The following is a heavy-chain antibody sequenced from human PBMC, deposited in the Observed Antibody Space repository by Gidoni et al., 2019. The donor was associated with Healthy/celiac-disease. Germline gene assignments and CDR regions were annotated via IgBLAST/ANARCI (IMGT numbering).Heavy chain of an antibody. Sequence: QVQLVQSGAEVQKPGASVTVSCKASGYPFTGYYMHWVRQAPGQGLEGMGRINPNSGGTNYAQKVQGRVTMTRDTSISTAYMELSRLRSDDTAVYYCARGYYDSSGYYFGIGYWGQGTLVTVSS. V-gene: IGHV1-2*06. D-gene: IGHD3-22*01. CDR1: GYPFTGYY. CDR3: ARGYYDSSGYYFGIGY. J-gene: IGHJ4*02. CDR2: INPNSGGT.